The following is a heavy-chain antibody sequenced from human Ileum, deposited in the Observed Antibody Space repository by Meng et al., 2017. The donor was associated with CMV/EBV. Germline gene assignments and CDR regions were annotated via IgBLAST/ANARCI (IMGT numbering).Heavy chain of an antibody. V-gene: IGHV3-21*01. CDR1: GFTFSSYS. CDR2: ISSSSSYI. D-gene: IGHD1-26*01. J-gene: IGHJ6*02. CDR3: AREEGRGTLLYYYYGMDV. Sequence: GGSLRLSCAASGFTFSSYSMNWVRQAPGKGLEWVSSISSSSSYIYYADSVKGRFTISRDNAKNSLYLQMNSLRAEDTAVYYCAREEGRGTLLYYYYGMDVWGQGTMVTVSS.